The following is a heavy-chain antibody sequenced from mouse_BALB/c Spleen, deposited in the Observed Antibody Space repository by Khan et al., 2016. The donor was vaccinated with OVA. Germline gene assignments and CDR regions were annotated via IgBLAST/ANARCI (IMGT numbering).Heavy chain of an antibody. CDR1: GYTFTTYW. CDR2: INPTSGYT. J-gene: IGHJ2*01. V-gene: IGHV1-7*01. CDR3: TRDRIDY. Sequence: QVQLQQSGAELAKPGASVKMSCKASGYTFTTYWMHWVKQRPGQGLEWLGYINPTSGYTDYNEQLKDRATLSADKSSSTAYMQLSSLTAEDSAVYYCTRDRIDYWGQGTTLTVSS.